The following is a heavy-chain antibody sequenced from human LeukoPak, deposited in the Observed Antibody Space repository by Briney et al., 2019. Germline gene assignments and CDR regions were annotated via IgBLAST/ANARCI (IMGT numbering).Heavy chain of an antibody. Sequence: ASVKVSCKASGYTFTGYLMHWVRQAPGHGLESMGWINPNSGGTNYAQRFQGRVTMTRDTSISTAYMELSRLRHDDTAVYYCARDYYDSSGYIDYWGQGTLVTVSS. CDR3: ARDYYDSSGYIDY. J-gene: IGHJ4*02. CDR1: GYTFTGYL. V-gene: IGHV1-2*02. D-gene: IGHD3-22*01. CDR2: INPNSGGT.